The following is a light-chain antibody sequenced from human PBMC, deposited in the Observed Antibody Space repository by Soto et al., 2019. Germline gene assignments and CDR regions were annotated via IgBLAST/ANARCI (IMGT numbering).Light chain of an antibody. V-gene: IGKV3-20*01. CDR3: RRYGRPSLT. CDR2: GAS. J-gene: IGKJ1*01. CDR1: QSVSSSY. Sequence: EIVLTQSPGTLSLSPGERATLSCRASQSVSSSYLAWYQQKPGQAPRLLIYGASSRATGIPDRFSGSGFETDFTLTISRLEPEGCGVYSCRRYGRPSLTFGHGTKVEI.